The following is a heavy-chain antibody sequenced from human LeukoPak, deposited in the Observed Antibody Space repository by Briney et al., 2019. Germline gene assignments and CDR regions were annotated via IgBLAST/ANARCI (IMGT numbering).Heavy chain of an antibody. D-gene: IGHD6-19*01. J-gene: IGHJ3*02. V-gene: IGHV4-4*02. CDR1: GGSISSSNW. CDR3: ARDRLAVAPTPYAFDI. CDR2: IYHSGST. Sequence: SETLSLTCAVSGGSISSSNWWSWVRPPPGKGLEWIGEIYHSGSTNYNPSLKSRVTISVDKSKNQFSLKLSSVTAADTAVYYCARDRLAVAPTPYAFDIWGQGTMVTVSS.